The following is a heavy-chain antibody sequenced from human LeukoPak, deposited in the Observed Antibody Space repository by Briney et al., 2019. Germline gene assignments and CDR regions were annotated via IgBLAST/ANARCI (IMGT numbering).Heavy chain of an antibody. V-gene: IGHV5-51*01. J-gene: IGHJ4*02. Sequence: GESLKISCTGSGYTFRYYWIGWVRQMPGKGLEWMGIIYPDDSDTKYSPSFQGQVTISADKSISTAYLQWSSLKASDTAMYYCARQEYISSSGDYWGQGTLVTVSS. D-gene: IGHD6-6*01. CDR3: ARQEYISSSGDY. CDR2: IYPDDSDT. CDR1: GYTFRYYW.